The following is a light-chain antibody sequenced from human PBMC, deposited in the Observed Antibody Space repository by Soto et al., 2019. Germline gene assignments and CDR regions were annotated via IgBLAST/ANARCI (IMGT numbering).Light chain of an antibody. CDR3: SPYTSSSTRV. Sequence: QSALTQPASVSGSPGQSITISCTGTSSDVGAYDFVSWYQQHPDKAPKLMIYEVSNRPSGVSNRFSGSKSVNTATLTISGLQAEDEADYYCSPYTSSSTRVFGTGTKLTVL. V-gene: IGLV2-14*03. CDR1: SSDVGAYDF. CDR2: EVS. J-gene: IGLJ1*01.